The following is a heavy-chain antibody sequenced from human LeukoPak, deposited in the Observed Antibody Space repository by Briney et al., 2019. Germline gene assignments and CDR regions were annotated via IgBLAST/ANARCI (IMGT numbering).Heavy chain of an antibody. CDR2: ISGSGGST. V-gene: IGHV3-23*01. Sequence: PGXXLRLSCAASEFTFSSYAMSWVRQAPGKGLEWVSAISGSGGSTYYADSVKGRFTISRDNSKNTLYLQMNSLRAEDTAVYYCAKVSITMIVVAPPDYWGQGTLVTVSS. CDR3: AKVSITMIVVAPPDY. J-gene: IGHJ4*02. CDR1: EFTFSSYA. D-gene: IGHD3-22*01.